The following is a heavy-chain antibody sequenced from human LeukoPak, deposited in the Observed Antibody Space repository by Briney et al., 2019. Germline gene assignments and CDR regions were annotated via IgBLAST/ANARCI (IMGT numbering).Heavy chain of an antibody. D-gene: IGHD6-6*01. Sequence: SQTLSLTCAISGDSVSSNSAAWNWIRQSPSRGLEWLGRTYYRSKWYNDYAVSVKSRITINPDTSKNQFSLQLNSVTPEDTAVYYCARDSGYMSSSSEGHYYYYMDVWGKGTMVTVSS. CDR3: ARDSGYMSSSSEGHYYYYMDV. CDR1: GDSVSSNSAA. V-gene: IGHV6-1*01. CDR2: TYYRSKWYN. J-gene: IGHJ6*03.